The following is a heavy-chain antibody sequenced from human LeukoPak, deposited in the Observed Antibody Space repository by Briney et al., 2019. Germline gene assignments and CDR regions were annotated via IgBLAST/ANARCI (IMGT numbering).Heavy chain of an antibody. J-gene: IGHJ3*02. CDR2: ISSSSSTI. CDR3: ARALPTYYDILTGYYKASDAFDI. V-gene: IGHV3-48*04. D-gene: IGHD3-9*01. Sequence: GGSLRLSCAASGFTFSSYSMNWVRQAPGKGLEWVSYISSSSSTIYYADSVKGRFTISRDNAKNSLYLQMNSLRAEDTAVYYCARALPTYYDILTGYYKASDAFDIWGQGTMVTVSS. CDR1: GFTFSSYS.